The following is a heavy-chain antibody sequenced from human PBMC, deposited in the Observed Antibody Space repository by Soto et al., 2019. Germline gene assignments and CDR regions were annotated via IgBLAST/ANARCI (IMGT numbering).Heavy chain of an antibody. J-gene: IGHJ4*02. CDR3: AIEYSSSPPYYPIGY. CDR1: GGTFSSYS. Sequence: SVKVSCKASGGTFSSYSISWVRQAPGQGLEWMGGIIPIFGTANYARKFQGRVTITADESTSTAYMELSSLRSEDTAVYYCAIEYSSSPPYYPIGYWGQGTLVTVSS. CDR2: IIPIFGTA. V-gene: IGHV1-69*13. D-gene: IGHD6-6*01.